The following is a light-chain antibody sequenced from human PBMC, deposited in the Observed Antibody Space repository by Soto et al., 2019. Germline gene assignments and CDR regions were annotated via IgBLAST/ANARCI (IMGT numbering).Light chain of an antibody. J-gene: IGKJ2*01. CDR3: QQYQTSHPSDT. CDR1: QSLTSDY. CDR2: GAS. Sequence: EIVLTQSPGTLSLSPGERATLSCRASQSLTSDYLAWYQQKPGQAPRLLIYGASSRAAGIPDRFSGSGSGTDFTLTIRRLEPEDVAVYYCQQYQTSHPSDTFGQGTKLEI. V-gene: IGKV3-20*01.